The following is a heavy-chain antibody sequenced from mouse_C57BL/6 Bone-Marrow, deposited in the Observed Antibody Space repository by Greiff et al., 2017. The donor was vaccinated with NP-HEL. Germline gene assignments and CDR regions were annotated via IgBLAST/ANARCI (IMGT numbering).Heavy chain of an antibody. Sequence: EVKLMESEGGLVQPGSSMKLSCTASGFTFSDYYMAWVRQVPEKGLEWVANINYDGSSTYYLDSLKSRFIISRDNAKNILYLQMSSLKSEDTATYYCARDYPYAMDYWGQGTSVTVSS. CDR2: INYDGSST. J-gene: IGHJ4*01. D-gene: IGHD5-5*01. V-gene: IGHV5-16*01. CDR3: ARDYPYAMDY. CDR1: GFTFSDYY.